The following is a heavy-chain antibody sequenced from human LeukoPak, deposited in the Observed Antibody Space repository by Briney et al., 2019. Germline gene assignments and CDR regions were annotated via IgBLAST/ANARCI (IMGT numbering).Heavy chain of an antibody. V-gene: IGHV3-21*01. D-gene: IGHD1-1*01. CDR3: ASVGTARDY. CDR2: ISSSSSYI. CDR1: GFTFGSYR. J-gene: IGHJ4*02. Sequence: GGSLRLSCAASGFTFGSYRMNWVRQAPGKGLEWVSSISSSSSYIYYAASVKGRFTISRDNAKNSLYLQMNSLRAEDTAVYYCASVGTARDYWGQGTLVTVSS.